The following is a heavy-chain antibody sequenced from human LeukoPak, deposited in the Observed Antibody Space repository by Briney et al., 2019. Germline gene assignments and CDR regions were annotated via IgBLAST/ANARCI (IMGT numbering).Heavy chain of an antibody. Sequence: GGSLRLSCAASGFTVSSNYMSWVRQAPGKGLEWVSAISGSGGSTYYADSVKGRFTISRDNSKNTLYLQMNSLRAEDTAVYYCAREALWFGELLGYFDYWGQGTLVTVSS. J-gene: IGHJ4*02. CDR1: GFTVSSNY. CDR2: ISGSGGST. V-gene: IGHV3-23*01. D-gene: IGHD3-10*01. CDR3: AREALWFGELLGYFDY.